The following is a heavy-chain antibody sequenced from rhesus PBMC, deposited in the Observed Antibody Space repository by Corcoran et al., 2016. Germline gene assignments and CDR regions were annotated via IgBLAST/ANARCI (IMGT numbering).Heavy chain of an antibody. CDR3: ARDSAYFDY. CDR1: GYSISSGYG. V-gene: IGHV4-127*01. Sequence: QVQLQESGPGLVKPSETLSLTCAVSGYSISSGYGWSWFRQPPGKGLEGIGYISGSTGTTNYNPSLMSRVTISKDTSKSQFSLNLSSVTAADTAVYYCARDSAYFDYWGQGVLVTVSS. J-gene: IGHJ4*01. CDR2: ISGSTGTT.